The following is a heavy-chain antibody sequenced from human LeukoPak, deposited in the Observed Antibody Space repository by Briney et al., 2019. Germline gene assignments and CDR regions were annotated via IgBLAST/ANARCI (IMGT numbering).Heavy chain of an antibody. CDR2: ITDAVGST. D-gene: IGHD5-12*01. CDR1: GFTFSSSS. CDR3: AKEIFSGLLYIDY. Sequence: GGSPRLSCAASGFTFSSSSISWVRQAPGKGLEWVSAITDAVGSTHYADSVKGRFTISSDNSKNTVYLQMNSLRPEDMAVYYCAKEIFSGLLYIDYWGQGTLVTVSS. J-gene: IGHJ4*02. V-gene: IGHV3-23*01.